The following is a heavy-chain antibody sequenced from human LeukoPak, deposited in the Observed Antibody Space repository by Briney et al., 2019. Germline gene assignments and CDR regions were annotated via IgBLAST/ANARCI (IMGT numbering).Heavy chain of an antibody. Sequence: GSLRLSCAASGFTFSSYSMNWDRQAPGKGLEWVASIYHSGSTYSNPSLKSRVTISVDTSQNQFSLKLSSVTAADTAVYYCARVTTAGSYYMDVWGKGTTVTVSS. V-gene: IGHV4-38-2*01. CDR3: ARVTTAGSYYMDV. J-gene: IGHJ6*03. CDR2: IYHSGST. D-gene: IGHD1-1*01. CDR1: GFTFSSYS.